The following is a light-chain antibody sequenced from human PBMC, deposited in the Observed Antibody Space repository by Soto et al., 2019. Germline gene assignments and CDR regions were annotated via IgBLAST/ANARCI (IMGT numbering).Light chain of an antibody. CDR1: QGISSY. J-gene: IGKJ2*01. V-gene: IGKV1-8*01. CDR2: AAS. CDR3: QQYYSYPRT. Sequence: AIRMTQSPSSFSASTGDRVTITCRASQGISSYLAWYQQKPGKAPKLLIYAASTLQSGVPPRFSGSGSGTDFTLTISCLQSEDFATSYCQQYYSYPRTFGQGTKLEI.